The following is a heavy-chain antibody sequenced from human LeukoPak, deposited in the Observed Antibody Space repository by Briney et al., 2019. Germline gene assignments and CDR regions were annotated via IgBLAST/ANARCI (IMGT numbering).Heavy chain of an antibody. D-gene: IGHD6-6*01. V-gene: IGHV5-51*01. CDR3: ARHGEQLPHYMDV. CDR2: IYPGDSET. CDR1: GYRFSSYW. Sequence: GESLKISCKGSGYRFSSYWIGWVRQMPRKGLEWMGIIYPGDSETRYSPSFQGQVTISADKSISTAYLQWSSLKASDTAMYYCARHGEQLPHYMDVWGKGTMVTVSS. J-gene: IGHJ6*03.